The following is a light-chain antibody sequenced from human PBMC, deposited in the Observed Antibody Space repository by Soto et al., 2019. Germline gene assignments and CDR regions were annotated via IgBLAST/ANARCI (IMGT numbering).Light chain of an antibody. CDR3: QQYNNWPPWT. J-gene: IGKJ1*01. V-gene: IGKV3-15*01. CDR2: GAS. Sequence: EIVMTQSQATLSVSPGGRPTLSCRASQSVSSNLAWYQQKPGQAPRLLXYGASTRATGIPARFSGSGSGTEFTLTISSLQSEDFAVYYCQQYNNWPPWTFGQGTKVDIK. CDR1: QSVSSN.